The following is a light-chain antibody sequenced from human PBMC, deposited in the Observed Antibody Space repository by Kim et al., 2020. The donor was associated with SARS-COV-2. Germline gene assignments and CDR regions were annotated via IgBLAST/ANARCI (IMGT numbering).Light chain of an antibody. J-gene: IGKJ3*01. CDR2: AAS. V-gene: IGKV1-12*01. Sequence: DIQMTQSPSSVSASVGDRVTITCRASQPISTWLAWYQQKPGKAPKLLIYAASDLQSGVPSRCSGSGSGTEFTLTINSLQPEDVATYSCQQSYSLPLTFGPGTKVDIK. CDR1: QPISTW. CDR3: QQSYSLPLT.